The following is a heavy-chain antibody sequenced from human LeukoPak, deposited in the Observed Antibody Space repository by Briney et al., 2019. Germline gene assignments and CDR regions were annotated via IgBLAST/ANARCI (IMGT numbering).Heavy chain of an antibody. Sequence: ASVKVSCKASGYTFTGYYMHWLRQAPGQGLEWMGWINPNSGGTNYAQKFQGRVTMTRDTSISTAYMELSRLRSDDTAVYYCARYSSGWYRIPLDYWGQGTLVTVSS. CDR2: INPNSGGT. V-gene: IGHV1-2*02. D-gene: IGHD6-19*01. CDR3: ARYSSGWYRIPLDY. J-gene: IGHJ4*02. CDR1: GYTFTGYY.